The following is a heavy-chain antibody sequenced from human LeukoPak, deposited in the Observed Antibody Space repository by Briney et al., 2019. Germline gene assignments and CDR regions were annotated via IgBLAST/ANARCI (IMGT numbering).Heavy chain of an antibody. V-gene: IGHV3-21*01. J-gene: IGHJ4*02. CDR1: GFTFSSYA. CDR3: ARDYRRRSEY. Sequence: PGGSLRLSCAASGFTFSSYAMSWVRQAPGKGLEWVSSISSGSSYIYYADSVKGRFTISRDNAKNSLYLQMNSLRAEDTAVYYCARDYRRRSEYWGQGTLVTVSS. D-gene: IGHD3-16*02. CDR2: ISSGSSYI.